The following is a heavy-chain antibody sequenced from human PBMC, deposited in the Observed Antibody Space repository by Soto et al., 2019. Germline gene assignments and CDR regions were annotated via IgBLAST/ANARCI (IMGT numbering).Heavy chain of an antibody. CDR1: GLTLCSYA. CDR2: ISGSGGST. D-gene: IGHD1-1*01. CDR3: AKPVPRTFYYYYGMDV. V-gene: IGHV3-23*01. J-gene: IGHJ6*02. Sequence: GGSMGLSCAASGLTLCSYAMSWVRQAPGKGLEWVSAISGSGGSTYYADSVKGRFTISRDNSKNTLYLQMNSLRAEDTAVYYCAKPVPRTFYYYYGMDVWGQGTTVTVSS.